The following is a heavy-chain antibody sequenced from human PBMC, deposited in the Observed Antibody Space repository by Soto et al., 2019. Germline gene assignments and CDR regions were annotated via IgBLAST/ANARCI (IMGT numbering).Heavy chain of an antibody. CDR2: VDSDGTTT. CDR1: GFSFSNYW. V-gene: IGHV3-74*01. J-gene: IGHJ4*02. D-gene: IGHD3-10*01. CDR3: ARGAFRAYYFDY. Sequence: GGSLRLSCAASGFSFSNYWIHWVRQDPGKGLVWVSRVDSDGTTTNYADSVKGRFTISRDNVRNTVYLQMNSLRAEDTAIYYCARGAFRAYYFDYWGLGTLVTAPQ.